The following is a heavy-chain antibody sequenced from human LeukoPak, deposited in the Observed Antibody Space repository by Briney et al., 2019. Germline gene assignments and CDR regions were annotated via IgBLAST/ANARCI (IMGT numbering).Heavy chain of an antibody. V-gene: IGHV3-21*01. J-gene: IGHJ4*02. D-gene: IGHD5-18*01. Sequence: PGGSLRLSCAASGFTFSSYFMNWVRQTPGKGLEWVSSISSGSTYIYYADSVKGRFTISRDNAKNSLHLQMNSLRAEDTAVYYCARGYSYGASGFDYWGQGTLVTVSS. CDR3: ARGYSYGASGFDY. CDR2: ISSGSTYI. CDR1: GFTFSSYF.